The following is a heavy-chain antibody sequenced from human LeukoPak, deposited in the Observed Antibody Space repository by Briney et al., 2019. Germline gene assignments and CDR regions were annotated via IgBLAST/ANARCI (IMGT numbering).Heavy chain of an antibody. CDR3: ARDEWAAAGTVY. J-gene: IGHJ4*02. CDR2: IWYDGSNK. D-gene: IGHD6-13*01. V-gene: IGHV3-33*01. Sequence: GGSLRLSCAASGFTFSSYGMRWVRQAPGKGLEWVAVIWYDGSNKYYADSVKGRFTISRDNSKNTLYLQMNSLRAEDTAVYYCARDEWAAAGTVYWGQGTLVTVSS. CDR1: GFTFSSYG.